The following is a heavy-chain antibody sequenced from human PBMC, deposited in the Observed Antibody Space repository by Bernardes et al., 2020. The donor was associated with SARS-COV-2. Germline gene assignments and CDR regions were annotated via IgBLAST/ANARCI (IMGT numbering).Heavy chain of an antibody. Sequence: SETLSLTCAVYGGSFSGYYWSWIRQPPGKGLEWIGEINHSGSTNYNPSLKSRVTISVDTSKNQFSLKLSSVTAADTAVYYCAIGYSSSWSYFDYWGQGTLVSVS. V-gene: IGHV4-34*01. J-gene: IGHJ4*02. D-gene: IGHD6-13*01. CDR3: AIGYSSSWSYFDY. CDR1: GGSFSGYY. CDR2: INHSGST.